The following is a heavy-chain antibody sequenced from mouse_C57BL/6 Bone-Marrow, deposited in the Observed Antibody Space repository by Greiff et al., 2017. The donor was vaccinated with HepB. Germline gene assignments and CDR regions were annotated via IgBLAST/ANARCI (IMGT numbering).Heavy chain of an antibody. D-gene: IGHD1-1*01. Sequence: QVHVKQPGAELVKPGASVKLSCKASGYTFTSYWMQWVKQRPGQGLEWIGEIDPSDSYTNYNQKFKGKATLTVDTSSSTAYMQLSSLTSEDSAVYYCARSGYYGSGWYFDVWGTGTTVTVSS. V-gene: IGHV1-50*01. CDR3: ARSGYYGSGWYFDV. CDR1: GYTFTSYW. J-gene: IGHJ1*03. CDR2: IDPSDSYT.